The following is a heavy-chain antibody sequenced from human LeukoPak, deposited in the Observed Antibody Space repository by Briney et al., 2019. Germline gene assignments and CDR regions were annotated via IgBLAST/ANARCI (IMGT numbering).Heavy chain of an antibody. CDR3: AKVGAYYYYYGMDV. V-gene: IGHV3-23*01. Sequence: GGSLRLSCAASGFTFSSYAMSWVRQAQGKGLEWVSAISGSGGSTYYADSAKGRFTISRDNSKNTLYLQVNSLRAEDTAVYYCAKVGAYYYYYGMDVWGQGATVSVSS. CDR2: ISGSGGST. J-gene: IGHJ6*02. CDR1: GFTFSSYA. D-gene: IGHD1-26*01.